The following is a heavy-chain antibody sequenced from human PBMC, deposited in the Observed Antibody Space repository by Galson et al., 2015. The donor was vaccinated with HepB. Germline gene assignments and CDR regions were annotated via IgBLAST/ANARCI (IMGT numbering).Heavy chain of an antibody. CDR3: ARDPGPGGWELYYFDY. Sequence: SLRLSCAASGFTFSSYGMHWVRQAPGKGLEWVAVIWYDGSNKYYADSVKGRFTISRDNSKNTLYLQMNSLRAEDTAVYYCARDPGPGGWELYYFDYWGQGTLVTVSS. CDR2: IWYDGSNK. D-gene: IGHD1-26*01. V-gene: IGHV3-33*01. CDR1: GFTFSSYG. J-gene: IGHJ4*02.